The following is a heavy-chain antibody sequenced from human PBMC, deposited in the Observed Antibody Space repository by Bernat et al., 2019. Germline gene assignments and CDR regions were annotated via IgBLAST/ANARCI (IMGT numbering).Heavy chain of an antibody. V-gene: IGHV3-33*01. CDR1: GFSFSLYA. D-gene: IGHD3-16*01. CDR2: IWHDGSNK. CDR3: ARVGELGVVNENGYYYGMDV. Sequence: QVQLVESGGGVVQPGRSLRLSCAVSGFSFSLYAMHWVRQAPGKGLDWVAVIWHDGSNKYYADSVKGRFTISRDNSKNTLYLQMNSLRAEDTAVYYCARVGELGVVNENGYYYGMDVWGQGTTVTVSS. J-gene: IGHJ6*02.